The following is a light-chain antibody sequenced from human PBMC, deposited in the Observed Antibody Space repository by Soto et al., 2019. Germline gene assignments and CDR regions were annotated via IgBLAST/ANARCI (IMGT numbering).Light chain of an antibody. J-gene: IGLJ2*01. CDR3: TSFTSITTVV. V-gene: IGLV8-61*01. Sequence: QTVVTQEPSFSVSPGGTVTLTCGVSSGSVSTRYYPSWYQQTPGQAPRTLIYSTSTRSSGVPDRFSGSKSGNTASLTISGLQAADEADYYCTSFTSITTVVFGGGTKLTVL. CDR1: SGSVSTRYY. CDR2: STS.